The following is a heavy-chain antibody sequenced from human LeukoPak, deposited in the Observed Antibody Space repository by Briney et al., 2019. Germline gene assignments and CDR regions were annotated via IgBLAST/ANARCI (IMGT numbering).Heavy chain of an antibody. J-gene: IGHJ4*02. CDR3: ARDPCSSINCPLGF. V-gene: IGHV4-34*01. Sequence: SETLSLTCAVSGGSLSGSYCTWVRQSPGEGLEWIGEINHSGRTNYNPSLQSRVTISLDTTRSQFSLILRSVTAADTAVYYCARDPCSSINCPLGFWGQGTLVTVSS. CDR1: GGSLSGSY. CDR2: INHSGRT. D-gene: IGHD2-2*01.